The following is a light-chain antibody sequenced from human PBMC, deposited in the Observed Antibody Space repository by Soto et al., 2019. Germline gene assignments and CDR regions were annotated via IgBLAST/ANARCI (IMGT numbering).Light chain of an antibody. CDR1: QSVLYSSNNKNY. CDR2: WAS. Sequence: DIVMTQSPDSLAVSLGERATINCKSSQSVLYSSNNKNYLAWYQQKPGQPPKLFIYWASTREPGVPDRFSGSGSGTDFTLTISSLQAEDVAVYYFQQYYSTPLTFGPGTKVDIK. V-gene: IGKV4-1*01. CDR3: QQYYSTPLT. J-gene: IGKJ3*01.